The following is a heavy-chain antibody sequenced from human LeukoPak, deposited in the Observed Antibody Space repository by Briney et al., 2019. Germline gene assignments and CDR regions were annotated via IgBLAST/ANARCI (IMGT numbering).Heavy chain of an antibody. V-gene: IGHV3-53*01. CDR1: GFTVITND. Sequence: PGGSLRVSCAASGFTVITNDTTWVRQAPGKGLEWVSVLYSDGNTKYADSVQGRFTISRDNSKNTLYLEMNSLSPDDTAVYYCARGVEPLAANTLAYWGQGTLVTVSS. CDR3: ARGVEPLAANTLAY. J-gene: IGHJ4*02. CDR2: LYSDGNT. D-gene: IGHD1-14*01.